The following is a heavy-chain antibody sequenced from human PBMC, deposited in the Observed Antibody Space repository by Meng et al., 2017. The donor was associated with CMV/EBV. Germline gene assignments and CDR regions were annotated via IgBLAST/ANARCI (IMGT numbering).Heavy chain of an antibody. V-gene: IGHV4-61*01. CDR3: ARAATIFEYYGMDV. D-gene: IGHD3-3*01. CDR1: GGSVSSGSYY. CDR2: ISYSGST. J-gene: IGHJ6*02. Sequence: GSLRLSCTVSGGSVSSGSYYWSWIRQPPGKGLEWIGYISYSGSTNYNPSLKSRVTISVDTSKNQFSLKLSSVTAADTAVYYCARAATIFEYYGMDVWGQGTTVTVSS.